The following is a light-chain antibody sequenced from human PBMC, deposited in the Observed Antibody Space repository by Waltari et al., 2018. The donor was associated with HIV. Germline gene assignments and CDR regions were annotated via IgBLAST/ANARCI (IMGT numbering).Light chain of an antibody. Sequence: DIVMTQSPLSLPVTPGEPASISCKPSQSLLHSNGYNYLDWYLQKPGQSPQLLIYLGSNRASGVPDRFSGSGSGTDFTLKISRVEADDVGIYYCMQALQTPDTFGQGTKLEIK. CDR3: MQALQTPDT. J-gene: IGKJ2*01. CDR1: QSLLHSNGYNY. V-gene: IGKV2-28*01. CDR2: LGS.